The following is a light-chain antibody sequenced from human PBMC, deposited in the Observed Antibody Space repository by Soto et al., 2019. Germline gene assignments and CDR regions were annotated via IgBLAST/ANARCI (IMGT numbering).Light chain of an antibody. CDR3: CSYAGSYTFV. CDR1: SSDVGGYNY. Sequence: QSALTQPRSVSGSPGQSVTISCTGTSSDVGGYNYVSWYQQHPGKAPKLMIYDVSKRPSGVPDRFSGSKSGNTASLTISGLLAEDEDDYYCCSYAGSYTFVFGGGTKLTVL. CDR2: DVS. V-gene: IGLV2-11*01. J-gene: IGLJ2*01.